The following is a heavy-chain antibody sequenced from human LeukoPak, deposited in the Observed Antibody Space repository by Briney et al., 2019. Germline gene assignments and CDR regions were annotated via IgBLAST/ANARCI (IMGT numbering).Heavy chain of an antibody. J-gene: IGHJ3*02. CDR3: ASLGSNLPGAAFDI. V-gene: IGHV4-31*03. CDR2: IYYSGTT. D-gene: IGHD6-13*01. CDR1: GVSMSSGGNY. Sequence: SQTLSLTCTVSGVSMSSGGNYWSWIRQHPGKGLEWIGYIYYSGTTQYNPSFKSRITISVDASKNQFSLRLSSVTVADTAVYYCASLGSNLPGAAFDIWGQGTMVTVSS.